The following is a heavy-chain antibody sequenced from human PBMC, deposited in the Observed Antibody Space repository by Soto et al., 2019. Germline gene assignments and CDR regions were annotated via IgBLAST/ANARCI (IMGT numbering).Heavy chain of an antibody. CDR3: ARQIDDSDTCPNFQYYFDS. CDR2: VDPRDSQT. V-gene: IGHV5-10-1*01. Sequence: GESLKISCKGSGYSFAGYWITRVRPQPGKGIEWMGRVDPRDSQTYYSPSFRGHVTISATKSITTVFLQWSSLWASDTAMYYCARQIDDSDTCPNFQYYFDSWGQGTPVTVSS. J-gene: IGHJ4*02. CDR1: GYSFAGYW. D-gene: IGHD2-8*01.